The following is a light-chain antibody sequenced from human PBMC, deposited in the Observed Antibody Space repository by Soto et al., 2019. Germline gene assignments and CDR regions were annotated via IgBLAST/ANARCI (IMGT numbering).Light chain of an antibody. V-gene: IGKV1-39*01. Sequence: IPMTQSPSSLSASVGDRVTITCRASQSIGNFINWYQQRPGKDPKLLIYAASSLESGVPSRFTARASGTEFTLTISSLQPEDSATYYCQQSYTTPPYSFGQGTKLEIK. CDR1: QSIGNF. CDR3: QQSYTTPPYS. CDR2: AAS. J-gene: IGKJ2*01.